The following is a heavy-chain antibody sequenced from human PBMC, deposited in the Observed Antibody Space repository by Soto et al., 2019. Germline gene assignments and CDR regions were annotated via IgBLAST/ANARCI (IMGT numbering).Heavy chain of an antibody. D-gene: IGHD3-16*02. J-gene: IGHJ4*02. CDR1: GFTFTSYA. CDR2: ISYDGINE. Sequence: QVQLVESGGSVVQPGRSLRLSCEASGFTFTSYAMHWVRQAPGKGLEWVAVISYDGINEYYADSVKGRFTISRDNSKNTLFLQMSSLRVEDTAVYYCARERLRLGELSLIWYFDYWGQGTLVTVSA. V-gene: IGHV3-30*15. CDR3: ARERLRLGELSLIWYFDY.